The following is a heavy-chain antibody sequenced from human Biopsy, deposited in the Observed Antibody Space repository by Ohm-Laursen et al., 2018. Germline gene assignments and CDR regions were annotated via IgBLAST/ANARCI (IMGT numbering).Heavy chain of an antibody. Sequence: ASVKVSCKAPGGTFSNYGVNWVRQAPGQGLEWLGGNIPILGTGNYAQKFQDRVTVAADTSTSTATMELRSLRSNDTAVYYCATKLTGYFHHWGQGTLVIVSS. D-gene: IGHD3-9*01. V-gene: IGHV1-69*06. CDR2: NIPILGTG. CDR1: GGTFSNYG. CDR3: ATKLTGYFHH. J-gene: IGHJ1*01.